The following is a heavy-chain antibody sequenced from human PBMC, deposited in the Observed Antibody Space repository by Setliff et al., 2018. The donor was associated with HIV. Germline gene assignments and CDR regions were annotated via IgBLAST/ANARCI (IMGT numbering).Heavy chain of an antibody. CDR2: INHSGST. CDR1: GGSFSGYY. J-gene: IGHJ6*03. D-gene: IGHD7-27*01. V-gene: IGHV4-34*01. Sequence: SETLSLTCAVYGGSFSGYYWNWIRQPPGNGLEWIGEINHSGSTKYNPSLKSRVTISVDTSKNQFYLHLSSVTAADTAVYYCARVSPLTHYYYMDMWGKGTTVTVSS. CDR3: ARVSPLTHYYYMDM.